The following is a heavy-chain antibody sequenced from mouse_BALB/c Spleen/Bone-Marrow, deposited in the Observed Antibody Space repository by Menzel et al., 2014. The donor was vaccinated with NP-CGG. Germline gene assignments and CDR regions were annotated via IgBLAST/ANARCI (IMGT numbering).Heavy chain of an antibody. V-gene: IGHV1-4*01. CDR3: AREGVGAPFVY. Sequence: VQLQQSGAELARPGASVKMSCAASGYTFSFYTMYWVKQRPGQGLEWIGYINPTSDYTDYNQKFKDKATLTADTSSSRTYMQLSSLTAEDSAVYYCAREGVGAPFVYWGEGTLVTGSA. D-gene: IGHD6-1*01. J-gene: IGHJ3*01. CDR2: INPTSDYT. CDR1: GYTFSFYT.